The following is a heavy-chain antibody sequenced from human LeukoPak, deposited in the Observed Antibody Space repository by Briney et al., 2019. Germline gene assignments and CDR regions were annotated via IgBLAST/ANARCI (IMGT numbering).Heavy chain of an antibody. D-gene: IGHD3-10*01. V-gene: IGHV4-34*01. CDR3: ARERGLWPIDY. Sequence: SETLSLTCAVYGGSFSGYYWSWIRQPPGKGLEWIGEINHSGSTNYNPSLKSRVTISVNTSKNQFSLKLSSVTAADTAVYYCARERGLWPIDYWGRGTLVTVSS. CDR2: INHSGST. J-gene: IGHJ4*02. CDR1: GGSFSGYY.